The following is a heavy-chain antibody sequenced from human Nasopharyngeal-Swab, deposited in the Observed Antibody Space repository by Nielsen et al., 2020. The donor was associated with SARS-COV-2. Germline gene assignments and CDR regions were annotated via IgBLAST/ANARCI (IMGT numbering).Heavy chain of an antibody. Sequence: SETLSLTCAVYGGSVSNYYWSWIRQPPGEGLEWIGEINRFGSTNYNPSLKSRVSMSRDTSKNHFSLNLSSVTAADTAVYYCARHVYYDSSGYYYVPFDYWGQGTLVTVSS. J-gene: IGHJ4*02. V-gene: IGHV4-34*01. CDR1: GGSVSNYY. CDR2: INRFGST. D-gene: IGHD3-22*01. CDR3: ARHVYYDSSGYYYVPFDY.